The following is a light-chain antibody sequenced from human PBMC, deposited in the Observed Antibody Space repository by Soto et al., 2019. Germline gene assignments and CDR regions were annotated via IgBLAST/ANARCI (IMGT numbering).Light chain of an antibody. J-gene: IGLJ2*01. CDR3: SSYRSSNTVV. CDR1: NSDVGGYQY. Sequence: QSALTQPASVSGSPGQSITISCTGTNSDVGGYQYVSWYQQHSGKAPKLVIYEVSNRPSGVSNRFSGSKSGNTASLSISGLQADDEADYYCSSYRSSNTVVFGGGTKVTVL. CDR2: EVS. V-gene: IGLV2-14*01.